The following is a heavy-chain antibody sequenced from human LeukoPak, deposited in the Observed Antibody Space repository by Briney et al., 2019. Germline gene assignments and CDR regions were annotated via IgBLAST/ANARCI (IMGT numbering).Heavy chain of an antibody. D-gene: IGHD3-22*01. CDR2: INTNTGNP. Sequence: ASVKVSCKASGYTFTSYAMNWVRQAPGQGLEWMGWINTNTGNPTYAQGFTGRFVFSLDTSVSTAYLQISSLKAEDTAVYYCARDPTGGYYDSSGWSDSDYWGQGTLVTVSS. CDR3: ARDPTGGYYDSSGWSDSDY. V-gene: IGHV7-4-1*02. CDR1: GYTFTSYA. J-gene: IGHJ4*02.